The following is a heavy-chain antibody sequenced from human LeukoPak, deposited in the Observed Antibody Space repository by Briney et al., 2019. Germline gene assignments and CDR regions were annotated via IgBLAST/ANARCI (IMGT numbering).Heavy chain of an antibody. V-gene: IGHV3-30-3*01. Sequence: SGGSLRLSCAASGFTFSSYAMHWVRQAPGKGLEWVAVISYDGSNKYYADSVKGRFTISRDNPKNTLYLQMNSLRAEDTAVYYCARDRSSAFDIWGQGTMVTVSS. J-gene: IGHJ3*02. CDR1: GFTFSSYA. CDR2: ISYDGSNK. CDR3: ARDRSSAFDI.